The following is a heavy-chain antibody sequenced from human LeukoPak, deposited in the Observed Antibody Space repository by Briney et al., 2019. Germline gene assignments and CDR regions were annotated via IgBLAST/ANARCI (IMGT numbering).Heavy chain of an antibody. Sequence: LSGGSLEISCTASGFTFNNYAMSWVRQAPGKGLEWVSAISGSGDSTYYADSVKGRVTISRDNSKNTLYLQMNSLRAEDTALYYCAKSNSGSYHFYFDHWGQGTLVTVSS. CDR3: AKSNSGSYHFYFDH. V-gene: IGHV3-23*01. CDR1: GFTFNNYA. CDR2: ISGSGDST. D-gene: IGHD1-26*01. J-gene: IGHJ4*02.